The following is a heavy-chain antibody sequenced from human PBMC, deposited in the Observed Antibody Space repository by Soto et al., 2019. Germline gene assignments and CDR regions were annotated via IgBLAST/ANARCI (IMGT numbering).Heavy chain of an antibody. V-gene: IGHV4-31*03. Sequence: QVQLQESGPGLVKPSQTLSLTCTVSGGHIINGDSYLNWIRQHPEKGLGWMGYINYRGTTNYNPALKSRILISIDTSKNQFSLRLTSVTAADTAVYYCARDAPGAAPYWGQGTLVTVSS. CDR3: ARDAPGAAPY. CDR1: GGHIINGDSY. D-gene: IGHD6-13*01. J-gene: IGHJ4*02. CDR2: INYRGTT.